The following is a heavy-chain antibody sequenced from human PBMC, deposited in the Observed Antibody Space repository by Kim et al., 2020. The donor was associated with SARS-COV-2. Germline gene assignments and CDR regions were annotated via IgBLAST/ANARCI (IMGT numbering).Heavy chain of an antibody. CDR3: ARDRTNYYGSGSYYSHDAFDI. Sequence: SETLSLTCTVSGGSISSGGYYWSWIRQHPGKGLEWIGYIYYSGSTYYNPSLKSRVTISVDTSKNQFSLKLSSVTAADTAVYYCARDRTNYYGSGSYYSHDAFDIWGQGTMVTVSS. V-gene: IGHV4-31*03. J-gene: IGHJ3*02. CDR1: GGSISSGGYY. D-gene: IGHD3-10*01. CDR2: IYYSGST.